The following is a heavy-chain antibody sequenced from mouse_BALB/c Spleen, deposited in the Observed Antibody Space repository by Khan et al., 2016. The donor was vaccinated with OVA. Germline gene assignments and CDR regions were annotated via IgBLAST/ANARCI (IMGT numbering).Heavy chain of an antibody. CDR1: GYSITSGYF. J-gene: IGHJ3*01. V-gene: IGHV3-6*02. D-gene: IGHD3-1*01. CDR3: ASVGSSGPAWFTS. Sequence: EVQLQESGPGLVKPSQSLSLTCSVTGYSITSGYFWNWIRQFPGNKLEWMGYIRYDGDSNYNPSLKNRISITRDTSKNQFFLRLHSVTPEDTATYYCASVGSSGPAWFTSWGQGTLLTVSA. CDR2: IRYDGDS.